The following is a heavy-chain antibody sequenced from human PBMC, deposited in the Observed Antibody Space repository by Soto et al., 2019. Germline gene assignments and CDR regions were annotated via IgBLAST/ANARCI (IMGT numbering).Heavy chain of an antibody. Sequence: QITLKESGPTRVKPTQTLTLTCTFSGFSLTSRPMGVGWIRQPPGKALEWLVFIYWDDDKRYSPSLKSRLAITKDTSGNQVVLTMTNMDPVDTATYYCAHRLSGYNWNGGYFDYWGQGAPVTVSS. J-gene: IGHJ4*02. CDR3: AHRLSGYNWNGGYFDY. D-gene: IGHD1-1*01. CDR1: GFSLTSRPMG. V-gene: IGHV2-5*02. CDR2: IYWDDDK.